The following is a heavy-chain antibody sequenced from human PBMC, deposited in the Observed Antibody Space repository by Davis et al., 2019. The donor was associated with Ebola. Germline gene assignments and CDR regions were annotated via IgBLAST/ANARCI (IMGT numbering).Heavy chain of an antibody. CDR3: ARASFGYNSGWYADY. V-gene: IGHV1-3*01. Sequence: ASVQVSCKASAFILTNYAIQWVRQAPGQRLERMGWVYGGNGNTKYSQTFQGSVTITTDTSASTVYLDLTSLRSDDTAVFSCARASFGYNSGWYADYWGPGSLVTVSS. D-gene: IGHD6-19*01. J-gene: IGHJ4*02. CDR2: VYGGNGNT. CDR1: AFILTNYA.